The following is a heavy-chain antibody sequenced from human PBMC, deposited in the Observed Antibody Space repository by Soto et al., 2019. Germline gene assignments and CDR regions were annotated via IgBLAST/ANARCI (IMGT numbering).Heavy chain of an antibody. D-gene: IGHD3-10*01. J-gene: IGHJ6*02. CDR3: ATVGDSGSPYYNYGMDV. CDR1: GYIVNTYA. Sequence: QVQLVQSGAEVKKPGASVKVSCKASGYIVNTYAMHWVRQAPGQRLEWMGWITAGNANTKYSQNFQGRVTITRDTSASIAYMELSSLRSEDTAVYYCATVGDSGSPYYNYGMDVWGQGTTVTVSS. CDR2: ITAGNANT. V-gene: IGHV1-3*01.